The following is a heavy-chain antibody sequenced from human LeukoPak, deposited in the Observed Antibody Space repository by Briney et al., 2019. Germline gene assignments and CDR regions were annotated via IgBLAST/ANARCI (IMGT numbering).Heavy chain of an antibody. D-gene: IGHD3-10*01. J-gene: IGHJ3*02. CDR3: AKSIRGLLWFGEPAFDAFDI. V-gene: IGHV3-23*01. Sequence: PGGSLRLSCAASGFTFSSYAMGWVRQAPGKGLEWVSAISGSGGSTYYADSVKGRFTISRDNSKNTLYLQMNSLRAEDTAVYYCAKSIRGLLWFGEPAFDAFDIWGQGTMVTVSS. CDR1: GFTFSSYA. CDR2: ISGSGGST.